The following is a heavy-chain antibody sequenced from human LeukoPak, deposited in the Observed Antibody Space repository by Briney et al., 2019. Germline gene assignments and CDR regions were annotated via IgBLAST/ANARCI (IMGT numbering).Heavy chain of an antibody. J-gene: IGHJ6*03. CDR2: IGTKSDYM. CDR1: GFTFNSYS. CDR3: AKDVTAYCGANCYSPMDV. D-gene: IGHD2-21*02. Sequence: GGSLRLSCAASGFTFNSYSMNWVRQAPGKGLEWISSIGTKSDYMYYGDSVKGRFTISRDNAKNSLYLQMNSLRAEDTAIYYCAKDVTAYCGANCYSPMDVWGKGTTVTVSS. V-gene: IGHV3-21*01.